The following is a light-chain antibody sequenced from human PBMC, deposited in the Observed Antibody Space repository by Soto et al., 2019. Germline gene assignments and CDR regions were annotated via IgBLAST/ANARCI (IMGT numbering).Light chain of an antibody. CDR3: CSFAGSYSYVI. J-gene: IGLJ2*01. CDR1: SSDVGGYKY. CDR2: DVS. V-gene: IGLV2-11*01. Sequence: QSALTQPRSVSGSPGQSVALSCTATSSDVGGYKYVSWYQQHPGKAPKLMIYDVSERPPGVPDRFSGSKSGNTASLTISGRQAEDEADYYCCSFAGSYSYVIFGGGTKLTVL.